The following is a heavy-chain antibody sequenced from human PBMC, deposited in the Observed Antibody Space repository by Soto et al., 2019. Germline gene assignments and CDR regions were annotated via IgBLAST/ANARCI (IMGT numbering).Heavy chain of an antibody. CDR2: IYPTGST. Sequence: SETLSLTCTVSGDSFSNYYCNWVRKSAGKGLEWIGRIYPTGSTTYNPSLKSRLTMSVDTSKNQFSLKLTSMTAADTAVYYCATGRSEVVPGAMDTWGQGTLVTVSS. V-gene: IGHV4-4*07. D-gene: IGHD2-2*01. CDR3: ATGRSEVVPGAMDT. J-gene: IGHJ5*02. CDR1: GDSFSNYY.